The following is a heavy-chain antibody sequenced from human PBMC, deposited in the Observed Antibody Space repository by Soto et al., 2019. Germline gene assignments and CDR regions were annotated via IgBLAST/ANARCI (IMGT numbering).Heavy chain of an antibody. CDR1: GYSFTTYG. Sequence: QVQLVQSGAEVKKPGASVKVSCKASGYSFTTYGISWVRQAPGQGLDWMGWISTYNGNTKYAERLQGRVTMTTDTTTTTAYTKIRSLTLNDTAVYYWAIGPTAYYADTGKYYLQYWGQGTLVTVSS. CDR3: AIGPTAYYADTGKYYLQY. J-gene: IGHJ4*02. V-gene: IGHV1-18*01. CDR2: ISTYNGNT. D-gene: IGHD3-22*01.